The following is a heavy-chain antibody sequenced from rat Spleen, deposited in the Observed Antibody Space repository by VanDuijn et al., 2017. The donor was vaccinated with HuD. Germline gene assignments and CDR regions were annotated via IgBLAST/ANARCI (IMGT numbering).Heavy chain of an antibody. D-gene: IGHD1-1*01. Sequence: QVQLKESGPGLVQPSQTLSLTCTVSGFSLTSYGVHWVRQAPGKGREWMGIMWGVGTTNYNPVLKSRLSISRDTSKSQVFLTMNSLQTDDTAVYYCFLSGEGYWGQGVMVTVSS. V-gene: IGHV2-77*01. CDR3: FLSGEGY. J-gene: IGHJ2*01. CDR2: MWGVGTT. CDR1: GFSLTSYG.